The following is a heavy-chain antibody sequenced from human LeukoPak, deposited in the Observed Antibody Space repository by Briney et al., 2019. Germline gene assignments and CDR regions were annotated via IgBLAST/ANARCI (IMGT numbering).Heavy chain of an antibody. J-gene: IGHJ5*02. CDR3: VRGQIGVSVIVH. D-gene: IGHD3-22*01. V-gene: IGHV3-74*01. CDR2: IKGDGSET. Sequence: GGSLRLSCAASGFTFSDYWMHWVRQVPGGGLVWVSRIKGDGSETNYADSVKGRFTISRDNAKNTLFLQMNSLRVEDTAVYYCVRGQIGVSVIVHWGQGTLVTVSS. CDR1: GFTFSDYW.